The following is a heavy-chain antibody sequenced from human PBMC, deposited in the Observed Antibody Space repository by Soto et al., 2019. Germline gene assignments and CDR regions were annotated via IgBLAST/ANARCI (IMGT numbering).Heavy chain of an antibody. D-gene: IGHD2-15*01. CDR3: ARDLAYCSTGSCYAKGGY. J-gene: IGHJ4*02. CDR2: IYYSGT. Sequence: QVQLQESGPGLVKPSQTLSLTCTVSGGSISGDDYFWSWIRQPPGKGLEWIGFIYYSGTYYNPSPKSRATISTATSKNHFSLKLSSVTAADTAVYYWARDLAYCSTGSCYAKGGYWGQGTLVTVSS. CDR1: GGSISGDDYF. V-gene: IGHV4-30-4*01.